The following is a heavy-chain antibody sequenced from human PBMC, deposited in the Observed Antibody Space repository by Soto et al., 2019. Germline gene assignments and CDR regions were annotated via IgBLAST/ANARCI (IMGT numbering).Heavy chain of an antibody. Sequence: SETLSLTCTVSGGSISSNYWTWIRQPPGKGLEWIGYVYNSGSTNYNPSLKSRVTISEDTSKSQFSLKVNSMTAADTAVYYCARDLPYSSSPGGYYYYYGMDVWGQGTTVTVSS. CDR2: VYNSGST. D-gene: IGHD6-6*01. J-gene: IGHJ6*02. CDR3: ARDLPYSSSPGGYYYYYGMDV. CDR1: GGSISSNY. V-gene: IGHV4-59*01.